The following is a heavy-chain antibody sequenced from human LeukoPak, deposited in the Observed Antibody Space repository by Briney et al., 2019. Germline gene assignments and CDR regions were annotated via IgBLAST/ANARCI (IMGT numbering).Heavy chain of an antibody. CDR3: AKDPKEIVVVPAARIYYYYYMDV. CDR2: ISAGAGST. V-gene: IGHV3-23*01. CDR1: GFTFSSYA. D-gene: IGHD2-2*01. J-gene: IGHJ6*03. Sequence: GGSLRLSCAASGFTFSSYAMSWVRQAPGKGLEWVSGISAGAGSTNYADSVKGRFTISRDNSKNTLYLQMNSLRAEDTAVYYCAKDPKEIVVVPAARIYYYYYMDVWGKGTTVTVSS.